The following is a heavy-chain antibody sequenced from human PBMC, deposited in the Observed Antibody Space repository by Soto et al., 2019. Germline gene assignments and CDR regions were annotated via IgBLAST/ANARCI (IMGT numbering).Heavy chain of an antibody. CDR2: IYHSGST. CDR1: GGSISSGGYS. V-gene: IGHV4-30-2*01. Sequence: QLQLQESGSGLVKPSQTLSLTCAVSGGSISSGGYSWSWIRQPPGKGLEWIRYIYHSGSTYYNPSLKSRVTISVDRSKNQFSLKLSSVTAADTAVYYCARTHCSGGSCYPHNWFDPWGQGTLVSVSS. CDR3: ARTHCSGGSCYPHNWFDP. J-gene: IGHJ5*02. D-gene: IGHD2-15*01.